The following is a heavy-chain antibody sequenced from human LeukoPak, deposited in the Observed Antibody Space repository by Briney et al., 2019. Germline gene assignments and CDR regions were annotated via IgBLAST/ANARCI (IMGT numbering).Heavy chain of an antibody. V-gene: IGHV3-30*18. J-gene: IGHJ4*02. CDR1: GFTFSSYG. D-gene: IGHD5-18*01. Sequence: GRSLRLSCAASGFTFSSYGMHWVRQAPGKGLEWVAVISYDGSNKYYAASVKGRFTISRDNSKNTLYLQMNSLRAEDTAVYYCAKEGYNYGPDSPGYFDYWGQGTLVTVSS. CDR3: AKEGYNYGPDSPGYFDY. CDR2: ISYDGSNK.